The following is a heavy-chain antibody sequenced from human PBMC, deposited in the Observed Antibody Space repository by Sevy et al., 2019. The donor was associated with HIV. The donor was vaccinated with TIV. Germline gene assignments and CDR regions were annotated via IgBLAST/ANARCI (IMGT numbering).Heavy chain of an antibody. J-gene: IGHJ3*02. CDR3: ARGGESMVFFPDAFDI. CDR1: GGSISSGSYY. CDR2: IYTSGST. V-gene: IGHV4-61*02. D-gene: IGHD3-10*01. Sequence: SETLSLTCTVSGGSISSGSYYWSWIRQPAGKGLEWIGRIYTSGSTNYNPSLKSRVTISVDTSKNQFSLKRSSVTAADTAVYYCARGGESMVFFPDAFDIWGQGTMVTVSS.